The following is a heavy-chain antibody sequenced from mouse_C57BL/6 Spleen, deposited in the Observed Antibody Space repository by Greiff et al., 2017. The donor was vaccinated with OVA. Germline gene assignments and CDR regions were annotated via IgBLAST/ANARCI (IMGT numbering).Heavy chain of an antibody. D-gene: IGHD3-2*02. Sequence: EVQRVESGGGLVQPKGSLKLSCAASGFTFNTYAMHWVRQAPGKGLEWVARIRSKSSNYATYYADSVKDRFTIYRDDSQIMLYLQMNNLKTEDTAMYNCVRGLDSSGWFAYWGQGTLVTVSA. CDR1: GFTFNTYA. J-gene: IGHJ3*01. CDR2: IRSKSSNYAT. V-gene: IGHV10-3*01. CDR3: VRGLDSSGWFAY.